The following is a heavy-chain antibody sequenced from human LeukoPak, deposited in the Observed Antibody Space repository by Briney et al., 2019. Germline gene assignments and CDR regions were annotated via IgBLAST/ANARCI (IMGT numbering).Heavy chain of an antibody. V-gene: IGHV3-43*02. D-gene: IGHD5-18*01. Sequence: GGSLRLSCAASGFTFDDYAMHWVRQGPGKGLEWVSLISGDGSITYYADSVKGRFTIYRDNSNNSLYLQMNSLRTEDTALYYCAKDIGGYSFAADYWGQGTLVTVSS. J-gene: IGHJ4*02. CDR1: GFTFDDYA. CDR3: AKDIGGYSFAADY. CDR2: ISGDGSIT.